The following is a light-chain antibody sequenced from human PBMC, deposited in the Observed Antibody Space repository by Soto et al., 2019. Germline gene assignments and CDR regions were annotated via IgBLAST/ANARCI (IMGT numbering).Light chain of an antibody. CDR1: QSVSSN. Sequence: VMTQSPATLSVSPGERATLSCRASQSVSSNLAWYQQKPGQAPRLLIYGASTRATGIPARFSGSGSGTDFTLTISSLQSEDFAVYYCQQYTNWPPTWTFGQGTKVDIK. J-gene: IGKJ1*01. CDR3: QQYTNWPPTWT. CDR2: GAS. V-gene: IGKV3-15*01.